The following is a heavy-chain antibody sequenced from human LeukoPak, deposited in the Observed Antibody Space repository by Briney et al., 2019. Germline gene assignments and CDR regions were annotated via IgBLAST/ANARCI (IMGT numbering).Heavy chain of an antibody. Sequence: GASVKVSCKASGYTFTGYYMHWVRQAPGQGLEWMGWINPSGGSTSYAQKFQGRVTMTRDTSTSTVYMELSSLRSEDTAVYYCARVPGDSSGYHEYYFDYWGQGTLVTVSS. CDR3: ARVPGDSSGYHEYYFDY. D-gene: IGHD3-22*01. CDR1: GYTFTGYY. CDR2: INPSGGST. V-gene: IGHV1-46*01. J-gene: IGHJ4*02.